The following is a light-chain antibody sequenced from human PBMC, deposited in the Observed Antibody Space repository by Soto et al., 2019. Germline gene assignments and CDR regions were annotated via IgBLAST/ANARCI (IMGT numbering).Light chain of an antibody. CDR2: DAS. J-gene: IGKJ3*01. CDR1: HDINYN. V-gene: IGKV1-33*01. CDR3: QQYDNLPPFT. Sequence: DIQMTQSQSSLSASVGDRVTITCQASHDINYNLNWYQQKPGRAPKLLIYDASNLEAGVPSRFSGSGSGTDFTFTISSLQPEDIATYYCQQYDNLPPFTFGPGTKVDIK.